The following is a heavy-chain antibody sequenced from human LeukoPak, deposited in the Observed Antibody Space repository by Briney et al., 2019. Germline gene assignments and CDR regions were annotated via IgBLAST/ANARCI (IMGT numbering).Heavy chain of an antibody. Sequence: GGSLRLSCTASGFTFSSYSMNWVRQAPGKGLEWVSVIYSGGSTYYADSVKGRFTISRDNSKNTLYLQMNSLRAEDTAVYYCAAHGRYSYGYGYWGQGTLVTVSS. J-gene: IGHJ4*02. CDR2: IYSGGST. CDR3: AAHGRYSYGYGY. D-gene: IGHD5-18*01. CDR1: GFTFSSYS. V-gene: IGHV3-53*01.